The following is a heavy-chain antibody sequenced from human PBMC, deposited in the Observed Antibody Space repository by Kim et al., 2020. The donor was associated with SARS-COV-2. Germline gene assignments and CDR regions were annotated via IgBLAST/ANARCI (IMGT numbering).Heavy chain of an antibody. CDR2: IKQDGSEK. V-gene: IGHV3-7*01. J-gene: IGHJ5*02. CDR3: AKNRKLAYCGGDCYSHWFDP. CDR1: GFTFSSYW. D-gene: IGHD2-21*02. Sequence: GGSLRLSCAASGFTFSSYWMSWVCQAPGKGLEWVANIKQDGSEKYYVDSVKGRFTISRDNAKNSLYLQMNSLRAEDTAVYYCAKNRKLAYCGGDCYSHWFDPWGQGTLVTVSS.